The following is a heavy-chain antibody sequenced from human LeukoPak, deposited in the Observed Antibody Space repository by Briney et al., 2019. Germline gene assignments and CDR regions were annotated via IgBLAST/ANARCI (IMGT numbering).Heavy chain of an antibody. J-gene: IGHJ6*03. V-gene: IGHV3-20*04. CDR2: INWNGGST. D-gene: IGHD6-13*01. Sequence: GSLRLSCAASGFTFDDYGMSWVRQAPGKGLEWVSGINWNGGSTGYADSVKGRFTISRDNAKNSLYLQMNSLRAEDTALYYCARVSGWYSSSWAHYMDVWGKGTTVTVSS. CDR1: GFTFDDYG. CDR3: ARVSGWYSSSWAHYMDV.